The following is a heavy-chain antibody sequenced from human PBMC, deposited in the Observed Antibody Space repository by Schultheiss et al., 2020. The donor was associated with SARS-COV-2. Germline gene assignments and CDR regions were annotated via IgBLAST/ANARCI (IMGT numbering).Heavy chain of an antibody. J-gene: IGHJ3*02. CDR2: IYHSGST. CDR1: GYSISSGYY. V-gene: IGHV4-38-2*02. D-gene: IGHD3-22*01. CDR3: ARAIPLAYYDSSGDAFDI. Sequence: SETLSLTCTVSGYSISSGYYWGWIRQPPGKGLEWIGSIYHSGSTYYNPSLKSRVTISVDTSKNQFSLKLSSVTAADTAVYYCARAIPLAYYDSSGDAFDIWGQGTMVTVSS.